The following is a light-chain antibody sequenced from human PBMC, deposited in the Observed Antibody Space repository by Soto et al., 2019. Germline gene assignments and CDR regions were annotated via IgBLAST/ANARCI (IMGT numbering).Light chain of an antibody. V-gene: IGLV1-44*01. CDR1: SSNIGSNT. J-gene: IGLJ2*01. Sequence: QSVLTQPPSASGTPGQRVTISCSGSSSNIGSNTVNWYQQLPGTAPKLLIHSNNQRPSGVPDRFSGSKSDTSASLAISGLQSEDEADYYCAAWDDSLNGVIFGGGTKLTVL. CDR3: AAWDDSLNGVI. CDR2: SNN.